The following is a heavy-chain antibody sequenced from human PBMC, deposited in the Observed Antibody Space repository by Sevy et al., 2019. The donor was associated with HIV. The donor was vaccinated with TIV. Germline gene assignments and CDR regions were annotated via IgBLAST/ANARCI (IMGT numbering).Heavy chain of an antibody. Sequence: GGSLSPSCPPPGFTFTKYSMSWVPQPQGKGLEWVSTFPFGGGGLNPADSVKGRFTISRDNSKNSLYLQMNNLRAEDTAVYYCAREGCTKPHDYWGQGTLVTVSS. J-gene: IGHJ4*02. CDR3: AREGCTKPHDY. CDR2: FPFGGGGL. D-gene: IGHD2-8*01. V-gene: IGHV3-23*01. CDR1: GFTFTKYS.